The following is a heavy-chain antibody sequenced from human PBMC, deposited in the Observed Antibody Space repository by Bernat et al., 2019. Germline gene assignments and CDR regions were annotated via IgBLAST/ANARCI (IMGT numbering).Heavy chain of an antibody. Sequence: VQLGGSGGGLVQPGRSLRLSCTASGFTFGDYAMSWVRQAPGKGLEWVGFIRSKAYGGTTEYAASVKGRFTISRDDSKSIAYLQMNSLKTEDTAVYYCTRYGDYGYDAFDIWGQGTMVTVSS. V-gene: IGHV3-49*04. CDR3: TRYGDYGYDAFDI. J-gene: IGHJ3*02. CDR2: IRSKAYGGTT. D-gene: IGHD4-17*01. CDR1: GFTFGDYA.